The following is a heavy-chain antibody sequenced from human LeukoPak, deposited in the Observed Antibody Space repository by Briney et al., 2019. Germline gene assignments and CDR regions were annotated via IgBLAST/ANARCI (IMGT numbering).Heavy chain of an antibody. CDR1: GYTFTGYY. Sequence: GASVKVSCKASGYTFTGYYMHWVRQAPGQGLEWMGWINPNSGGTNYAQKFQGRVTMTRDTSISTAYMELSRLRSDDTAAYYCARANYYYDSSGYGIAFDIWGQGTMVTVSS. CDR2: INPNSGGT. V-gene: IGHV1-2*02. D-gene: IGHD3-22*01. J-gene: IGHJ3*02. CDR3: ARANYYYDSSGYGIAFDI.